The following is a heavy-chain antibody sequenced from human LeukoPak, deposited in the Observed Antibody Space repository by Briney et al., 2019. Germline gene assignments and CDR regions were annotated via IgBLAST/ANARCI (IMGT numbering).Heavy chain of an antibody. CDR3: AYDSSGYYYHY. V-gene: IGHV3-33*01. D-gene: IGHD3-22*01. J-gene: IGHJ4*02. Sequence: GGSLRLSCAASGFTFSSYGMHWVRQAPGKGLEWVAVIWYDGSNKYYADSVKGRFTISRDNSKNTLYLQMNSLRAEDTAVYYCAYDSSGYYYHYWGQGTLVTISS. CDR1: GFTFSSYG. CDR2: IWYDGSNK.